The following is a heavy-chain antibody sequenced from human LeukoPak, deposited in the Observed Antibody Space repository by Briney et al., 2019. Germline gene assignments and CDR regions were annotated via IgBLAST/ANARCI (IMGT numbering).Heavy chain of an antibody. CDR3: ARDSTGTVFDL. CDR1: GFTFISYW. D-gene: IGHD1-1*01. J-gene: IGHJ4*02. V-gene: IGHV3-7*04. Sequence: EGSLRLSCVASGFTFISYWMTWVRQAPGKGLEWVAQISQDGTESYSVDSVRGRFTISRDNAKNSVYLQMNSLRPEDTAVYYCARDSTGTVFDLWGQGTLVTVSS. CDR2: ISQDGTES.